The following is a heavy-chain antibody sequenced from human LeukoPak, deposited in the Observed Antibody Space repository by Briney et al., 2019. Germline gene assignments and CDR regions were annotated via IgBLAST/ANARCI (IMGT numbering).Heavy chain of an antibody. CDR3: ARAYKDYYYYYMDV. J-gene: IGHJ6*03. CDR2: FDPEDGET. CDR1: GYTLTELS. Sequence: GASVKVSCKVSGYTLTELSMHWVRQAPGKGLEWMGGFDPEDGETIYAQKFRGRVTMTRDTSISTAYMELSRLRSDDTAVYYCARAYKDYYYYYMDVWGKGTTVTVSS. D-gene: IGHD1-1*01. V-gene: IGHV1-24*01.